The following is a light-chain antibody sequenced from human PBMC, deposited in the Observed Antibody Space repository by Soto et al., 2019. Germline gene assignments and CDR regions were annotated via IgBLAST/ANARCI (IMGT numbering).Light chain of an antibody. V-gene: IGKV3-11*01. Sequence: EIVMTQSPATLSVSPGERATLSCRASQSVSSNLAWYQQKPGQAPRLLIYDASTRATGIPARVSGSGSGTDFTLTISSLEPEDFAVYYCQQRSNWPLTFGGGTKVDIK. CDR2: DAS. J-gene: IGKJ4*01. CDR3: QQRSNWPLT. CDR1: QSVSSN.